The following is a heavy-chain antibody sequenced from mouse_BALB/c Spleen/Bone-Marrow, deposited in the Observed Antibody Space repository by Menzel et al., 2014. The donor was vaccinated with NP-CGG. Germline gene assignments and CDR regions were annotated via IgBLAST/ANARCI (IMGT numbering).Heavy chain of an antibody. CDR2: IYPGNGDT. CDR3: ARSNWDGGNYFDY. D-gene: IGHD4-1*01. J-gene: IGHJ2*01. Sequence: LQQSGAELVKPGASVKMSCKASGYTFTSYNMHWVKQTPGQGLEWIGTIYPGNGDTSYNQKFKGKATLTADKSSSTAYMQLSRLTSEDSAVYYCARSNWDGGNYFDYWGQGTTLTVSS. CDR1: GYTFTSYN. V-gene: IGHV1-12*01.